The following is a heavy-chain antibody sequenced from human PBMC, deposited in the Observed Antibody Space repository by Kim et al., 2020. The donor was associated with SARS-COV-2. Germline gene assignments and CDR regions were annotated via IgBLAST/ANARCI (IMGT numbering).Heavy chain of an antibody. D-gene: IGHD3-3*01. V-gene: IGHV4-34*01. J-gene: IGHJ6*03. Sequence: SETLSLTCAVYGGSFSGYYWSWIRQPPGKGLEWIGEINHSGSTNYNQSLKSRVTMSVDTSKNQFSLKLSSVTAADTAVYYCARVGRFLEWLLSLNYYYY. CDR1: GGSFSGYY. CDR2: INHSGST. CDR3: ARVGRFLEWLLSLNYYYY.